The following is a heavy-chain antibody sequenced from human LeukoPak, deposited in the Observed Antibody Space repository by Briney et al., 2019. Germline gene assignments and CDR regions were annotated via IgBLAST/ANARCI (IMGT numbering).Heavy chain of an antibody. CDR2: ITITGTYI. V-gene: IGHV3-21*01. D-gene: IGHD3-16*02. CDR3: VRELYGRDNVYYFDY. Sequence: PGGSLRLSCAASGFTFSSYSFNWVRQAPGKGLEWVASITITGTYIWYADSVKGRFTISRDNAQNSLHLQMNSLRVEDTAVYYCVRELYGRDNVYYFDYWGQGTLVTVSS. J-gene: IGHJ4*02. CDR1: GFTFSSYS.